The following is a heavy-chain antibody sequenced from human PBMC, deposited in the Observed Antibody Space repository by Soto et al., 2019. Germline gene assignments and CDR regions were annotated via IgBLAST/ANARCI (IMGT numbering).Heavy chain of an antibody. J-gene: IGHJ4*01. CDR2: ISYSGST. Sequence: QVQLQESGPGLVQPSQTLSLTCTVSGGSISSGGYYWSWIRQHPGTGLEGIGPISYSGSTYYNTSLKSRVTISVDTSRNQFSLIVNSVTAADTAVYYCARGVLHWGQGTLVTVSS. CDR3: ARGVLH. V-gene: IGHV4-31*03. CDR1: GGSISSGGYY.